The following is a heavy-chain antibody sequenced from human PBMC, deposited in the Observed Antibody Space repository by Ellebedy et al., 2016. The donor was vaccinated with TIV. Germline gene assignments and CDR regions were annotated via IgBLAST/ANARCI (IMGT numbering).Heavy chain of an antibody. V-gene: IGHV4-31*01. Sequence: SETLSLTCTLSGDSISSGNYYWSWIRQHPGRGLEWIGSISYSGTTYYNPSLKNLVTISVDTSKNQFSLKLRSVTAADTAVYYCARITMITYTIVHWGQGTLVTVSS. CDR3: ARITMITYTIVH. J-gene: IGHJ4*02. D-gene: IGHD2-2*02. CDR2: ISYSGTT. CDR1: GDSISSGNYY.